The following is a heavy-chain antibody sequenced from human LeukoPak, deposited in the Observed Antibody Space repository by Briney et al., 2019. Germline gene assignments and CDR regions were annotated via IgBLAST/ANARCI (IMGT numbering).Heavy chain of an antibody. Sequence: ASVKVSCKASGYTFTSYGISWVRQAPGQGLEWMGWISAYNGNTNYAQKHQGRVTMTTDTSTSTAYMELRSLRSDDTAVYYCARDATSSGWIFGWAPTPNWFDPWGQGTLVTVSS. D-gene: IGHD6-19*01. V-gene: IGHV1-18*01. CDR2: ISAYNGNT. CDR1: GYTFTSYG. J-gene: IGHJ5*02. CDR3: ARDATSSGWIFGWAPTPNWFDP.